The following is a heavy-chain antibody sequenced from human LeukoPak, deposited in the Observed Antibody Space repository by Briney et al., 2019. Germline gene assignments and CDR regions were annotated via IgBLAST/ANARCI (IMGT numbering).Heavy chain of an antibody. CDR2: INPGGGST. V-gene: IGHV1-46*01. CDR3: ARQRGGQYEDGFDM. Sequence: GASVKVSCKASGGTFSSYAISWVRQAPGQGLEWMGIINPGGGSTNYAQKFQGRVIMTRDTSTSTIYMEMSSLRSEDTAVYYCARQRGGQYEDGFDMWGQGTMVTVSS. CDR1: GGTFSSYA. D-gene: IGHD2-8*01. J-gene: IGHJ3*02.